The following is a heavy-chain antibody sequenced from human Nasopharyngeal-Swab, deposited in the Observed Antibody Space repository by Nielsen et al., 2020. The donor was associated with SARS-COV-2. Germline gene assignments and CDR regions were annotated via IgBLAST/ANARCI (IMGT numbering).Heavy chain of an antibody. CDR2: IYYSGST. V-gene: IGHV4-39*07. CDR1: GGSISSSSYY. D-gene: IGHD3-10*01. J-gene: IGHJ6*03. Sequence: SETLSLTCTVSGGSISSSSYYWGWIRQPPGKGPEWIGSIYYSGSTYYNPSLKSRVTISGDTSKNQFSLKLSSVTAADTAVYYCARERGRGGIWNYYYYYMDVWGKGTTVTVSS. CDR3: ARERGRGGIWNYYYYYMDV.